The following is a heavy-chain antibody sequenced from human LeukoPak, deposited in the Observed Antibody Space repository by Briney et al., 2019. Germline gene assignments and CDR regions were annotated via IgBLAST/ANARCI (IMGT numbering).Heavy chain of an antibody. V-gene: IGHV3-66*01. D-gene: IGHD6-13*01. CDR1: GFTVSSNY. J-gene: IGHJ3*02. Sequence: GGSLRLSCAASGFTVSSNYMSWVRQAPGKGLEWVSVIYSGGSTYYADSVKGRFTISRDNSKSTLYLQMNSLRAEDTAVYYCAREMAAGHYHDAFDIWGQGTMATVSS. CDR2: IYSGGST. CDR3: AREMAAGHYHDAFDI.